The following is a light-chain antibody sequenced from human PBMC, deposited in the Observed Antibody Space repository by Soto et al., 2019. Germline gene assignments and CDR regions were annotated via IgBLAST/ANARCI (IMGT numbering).Light chain of an antibody. CDR1: QSVRSSN. Sequence: EIVLTQSPGTLSLSLGERATLSCRASQSVRSSNLAWYQQKPGQAPRLLIYGTSSRATGIPDRFSGSGSGTDVTLSISRLEPEDFVVYFCQQSGSSPYTFGQGTRLEIK. CDR2: GTS. J-gene: IGKJ2*01. CDR3: QQSGSSPYT. V-gene: IGKV3-20*01.